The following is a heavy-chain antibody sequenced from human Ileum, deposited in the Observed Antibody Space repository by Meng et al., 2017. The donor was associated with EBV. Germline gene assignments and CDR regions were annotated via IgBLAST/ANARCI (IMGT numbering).Heavy chain of an antibody. CDR2: IHHTEST. CDR1: GGSISSSNW. Sequence: VQLPDSDPGLAKPSGTLSLTCAVSGGSISSSNWWSWVRQAPGKGLEWIGEIHHTESTNYNPSLKSRVTISVDKSKNQFSPKLSSVTAADTAVYYCARESYSDSSGYYSLDYWGQGSLVTVSS. D-gene: IGHD3-22*01. J-gene: IGHJ4*02. CDR3: ARESYSDSSGYYSLDY. V-gene: IGHV4-4*02.